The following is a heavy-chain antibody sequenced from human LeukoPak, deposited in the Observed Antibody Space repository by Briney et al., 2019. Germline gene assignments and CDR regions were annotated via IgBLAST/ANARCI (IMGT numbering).Heavy chain of an antibody. D-gene: IGHD5-24*01. V-gene: IGHV3-30*02. CDR1: GFTFSSYG. CDR2: IRYDGSNK. J-gene: IGHJ4*02. CDR3: AKASGCRRDGYNYFDY. Sequence: AGGSLRLSCAASGFTFSSYGMHWVRQAPGKGLGWVAFIRYDGSNKYYADSVKGRFTISRDNSKNTLYLQMNSLRAEDTAVYYCAKASGCRRDGYNYFDYWGQGTLVTVSS.